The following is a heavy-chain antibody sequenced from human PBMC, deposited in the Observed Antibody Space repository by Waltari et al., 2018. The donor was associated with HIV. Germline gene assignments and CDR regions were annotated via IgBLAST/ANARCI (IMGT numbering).Heavy chain of an antibody. CDR3: ARVVYWYFDL. J-gene: IGHJ2*01. Sequence: QVQLQESGPGLVKPSQTLSLTCTVPGDSINSVNYYWAWIRHHPEKGLEWIGFVYSRGGTFSNPSFKSRATISGDTSKNQFSLTLTSMTAADTAVYYCARVVYWYFDLWGRGALVTVSS. CDR2: VYSRGGT. CDR1: GDSINSVNYY. V-gene: IGHV4-31*03.